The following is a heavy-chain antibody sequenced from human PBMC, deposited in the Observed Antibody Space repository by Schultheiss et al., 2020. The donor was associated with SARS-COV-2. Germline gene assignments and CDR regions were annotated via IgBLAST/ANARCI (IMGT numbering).Heavy chain of an antibody. CDR3: ARDIAGSLRGGWFDP. D-gene: IGHD2-15*01. CDR1: GYTFISYD. J-gene: IGHJ5*02. V-gene: IGHV1-8*01. Sequence: ASVKVSCKASGYTFISYDINWVRQATGQGPEWMGWLNPNSGNTGYAQKFQGRVTMTRNTSISPAYMELSSLISEDTAVYYCARDIAGSLRGGWFDPWGQGTLVNVSS. CDR2: LNPNSGNT.